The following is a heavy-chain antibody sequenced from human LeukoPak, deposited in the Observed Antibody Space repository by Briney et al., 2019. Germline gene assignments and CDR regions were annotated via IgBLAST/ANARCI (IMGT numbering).Heavy chain of an antibody. J-gene: IGHJ4*02. CDR2: ISWNSGSI. V-gene: IGHV3-9*01. CDR1: GFTFDDYA. CDR3: AKDVRELYSSSWYLDY. Sequence: GGSLRLSCAASGFTFDDYAMHWVRQAPGKGLEWVSGISWNSGSIGYADSVKGRFTISRDNAKNSLYLQMNSLRAEDSALYYCAKDVRELYSSSWYLDYWGQGTLVTVSP. D-gene: IGHD6-13*01.